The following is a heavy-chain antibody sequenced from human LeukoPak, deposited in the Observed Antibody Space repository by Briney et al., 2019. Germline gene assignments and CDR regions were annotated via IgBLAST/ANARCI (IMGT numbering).Heavy chain of an antibody. CDR3: ASFPGVYTYYFDY. CDR2: IYYSGST. Sequence: SQTLSLTCTVSSGSISSGDYYWSWIRQPPGKGLEWIGYIYYSGSTYYNPSLKSRVTISVDTSKNQFSLKLSSVTAADTAVYYCASFPGVYTYYFDYWGQGTLVTVSS. CDR1: SGSISSGDYY. V-gene: IGHV4-30-4*08. J-gene: IGHJ4*02. D-gene: IGHD3-10*01.